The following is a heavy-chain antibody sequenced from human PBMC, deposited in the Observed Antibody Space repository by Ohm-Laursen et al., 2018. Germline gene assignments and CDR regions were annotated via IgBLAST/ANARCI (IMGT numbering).Heavy chain of an antibody. Sequence: SLRLSCAASGFTFGDYGLHWVRQAPGKGLEWVSSITWDSGSIGYADSVKGRFTISRDNAKNSLYLQMNSLRPEDTALYYCAKDRFSGSGSSFDYWGQGTLVTVSS. D-gene: IGHD6-19*01. V-gene: IGHV3-9*01. CDR2: ITWDSGSI. CDR1: GFTFGDYG. CDR3: AKDRFSGSGSSFDY. J-gene: IGHJ4*02.